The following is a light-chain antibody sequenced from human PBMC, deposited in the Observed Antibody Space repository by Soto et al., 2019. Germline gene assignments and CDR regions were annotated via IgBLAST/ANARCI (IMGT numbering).Light chain of an antibody. CDR2: EVT. V-gene: IGLV2-14*01. J-gene: IGLJ1*01. CDR1: SSDVGGYNY. CDR3: SSYSSSSPPYV. Sequence: QSALTQPASVSGTPGQSITISCTGTSSDVGGYNYVSWYQQHAAKAPKLMIYEVTNRPSGVSHRFSGSKSGTSAALTISGLQAEDEADYYCSSYSSSSPPYVFGTGTKLTVL.